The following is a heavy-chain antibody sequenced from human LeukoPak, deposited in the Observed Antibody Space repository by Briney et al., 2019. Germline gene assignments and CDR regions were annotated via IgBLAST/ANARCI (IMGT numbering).Heavy chain of an antibody. CDR3: ARDELGVTTFDY. J-gene: IGHJ4*02. D-gene: IGHD4-17*01. Sequence: GGSLRLSCAASGFTFSNYAIHWVRQAPGKGLESVSVISSNGGNIYHANPVKGRFTISRDNSKNTVYLQMGSLRPEDMAVYYCARDELGVTTFDYWGQGTLVTVSS. CDR2: ISSNGGNI. CDR1: GFTFSNYA. V-gene: IGHV3-64*01.